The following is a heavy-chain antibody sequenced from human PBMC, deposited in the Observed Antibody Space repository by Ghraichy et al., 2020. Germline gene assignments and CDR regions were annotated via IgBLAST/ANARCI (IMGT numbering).Heavy chain of an antibody. J-gene: IGHJ4*02. Sequence: LSLTCAASGFTFSSYAMSWVRQAPGKGLEWVSAISGSGGSTYYADSVKGRFTISRDNSKNTLYLQMNSLRAEDTAVYYCAKEEDEVVVTAHWGQGTLVTVSS. CDR1: GFTFSSYA. CDR2: ISGSGGST. CDR3: AKEEDEVVVTAH. V-gene: IGHV3-23*01. D-gene: IGHD2-21*02.